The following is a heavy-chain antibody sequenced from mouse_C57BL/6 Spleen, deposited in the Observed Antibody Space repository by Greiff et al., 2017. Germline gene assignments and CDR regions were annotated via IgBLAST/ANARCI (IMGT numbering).Heavy chain of an antibody. CDR2: IWWDDDK. CDR1: GFSLSTFGMG. J-gene: IGHJ3*01. Sequence: QVQLKESGPGILQPSQTLSLTCSFSGFSLSTFGMGVGWIRQPSGKGLEWLAHIWWDDDKYYNPALKSRLTISKDTSKNQVFLKIANVDTADTATYYCARIDYGYDGAWFAYWGQGTLVTVSA. D-gene: IGHD2-2*01. CDR3: ARIDYGYDGAWFAY. V-gene: IGHV8-8*01.